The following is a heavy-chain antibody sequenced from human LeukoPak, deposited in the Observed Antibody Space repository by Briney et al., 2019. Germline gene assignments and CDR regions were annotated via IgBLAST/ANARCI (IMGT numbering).Heavy chain of an antibody. D-gene: IGHD2-15*01. V-gene: IGHV3-23*01. CDR3: ARAGDCSGGSCYRRPNWFDP. CDR1: GFTFSSYA. J-gene: IGHJ5*02. Sequence: SGGSLRLSCAASGFTFSSYAMSWVRQAPGKGLEWVSAISGSGGSTYYADSVKGRFTISRDNAKNSLYLQMNSLRAEDTAVYYCARAGDCSGGSCYRRPNWFDPWGQGTLVTVSS. CDR2: ISGSGGST.